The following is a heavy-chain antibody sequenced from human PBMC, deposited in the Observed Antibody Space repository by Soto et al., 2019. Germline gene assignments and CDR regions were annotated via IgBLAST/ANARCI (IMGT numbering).Heavy chain of an antibody. CDR3: ARHHNIVVVVAATPGWFDP. Sequence: LSITCTVSGGSISSSSYYWGWIRQPPGKGLEWIGSIYYSGSTYYNPSLKSRVTISVDTSKNQFSLKLSSVTAADTAVYYCARHHNIVVVVAATPGWFDPWGQGTLVTVSS. V-gene: IGHV4-39*01. D-gene: IGHD2-15*01. CDR1: GGSISSSSYY. CDR2: IYYSGST. J-gene: IGHJ5*02.